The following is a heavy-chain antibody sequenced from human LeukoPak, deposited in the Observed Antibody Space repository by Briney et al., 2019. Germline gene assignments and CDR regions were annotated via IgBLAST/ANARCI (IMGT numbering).Heavy chain of an antibody. CDR1: GFTFSSYA. V-gene: IGHV3-23*01. CDR2: ISGSGGST. D-gene: IGHD3-10*01. J-gene: IGHJ4*02. Sequence: GGSLRLSCAASGFTFSSYAMSWVRQAPRKGLEWVSAISGSGGSTYYADSVKGRFTISRDNSKNTLYLQMNSLRAEDTAVYYCAKDRHGSGRPLDYWGQGTLVTVSS. CDR3: AKDRHGSGRPLDY.